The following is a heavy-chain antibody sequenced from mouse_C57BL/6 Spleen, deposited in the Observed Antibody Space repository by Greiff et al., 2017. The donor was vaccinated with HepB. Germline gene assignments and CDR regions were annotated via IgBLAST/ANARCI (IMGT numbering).Heavy chain of an antibody. CDR2: IDPETGGT. V-gene: IGHV1-15*01. CDR3: TRGLYGSSDYYAMDY. Sequence: VKLVESGSELVRPGASVTLSCKASGYTFTDYEMHWVKQTPVHGLEWIGAIDPETGGTAYNQKFKGKAILTADKSSSTAYMELRSLTSEDSAVYYCTRGLYGSSDYYAMDYWGQGTSVTVSS. J-gene: IGHJ4*01. D-gene: IGHD1-1*01. CDR1: GYTFTDYE.